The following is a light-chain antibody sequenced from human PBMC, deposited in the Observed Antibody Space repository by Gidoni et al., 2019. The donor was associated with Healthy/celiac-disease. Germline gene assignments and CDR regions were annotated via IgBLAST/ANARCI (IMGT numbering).Light chain of an antibody. J-gene: IGLJ2*01. CDR1: KLGDKY. Sequence: SYELTQPPSVSVSPGQTASITCSGDKLGDKYACWYQQKPGQSPVLVIYQDSKRASGIPERFSGSNSGNTATLTISGTQAMDEAYYYCQAWDSSTDVVFGGGTKLTVL. CDR2: QDS. V-gene: IGLV3-1*01. CDR3: QAWDSSTDVV.